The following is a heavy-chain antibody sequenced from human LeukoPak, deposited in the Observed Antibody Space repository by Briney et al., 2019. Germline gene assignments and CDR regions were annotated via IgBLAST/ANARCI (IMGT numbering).Heavy chain of an antibody. Sequence: SETLSLTCTVSGGSISSYYWSWIRQPPPKRLEWIGYIYYSGSTNYNPSLKSRVTISVDTSKNQFSLTLSSVTAADTAVYYCAMYYYDSSGYYLFDPWGQGNLVTVSS. J-gene: IGHJ5*02. D-gene: IGHD3-22*01. V-gene: IGHV4-59*01. CDR2: IYYSGST. CDR1: GGSISSYY. CDR3: AMYYYDSSGYYLFDP.